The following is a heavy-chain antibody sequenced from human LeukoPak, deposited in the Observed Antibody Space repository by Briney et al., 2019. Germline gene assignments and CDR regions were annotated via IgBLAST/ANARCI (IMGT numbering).Heavy chain of an antibody. CDR1: GFTFSGYW. J-gene: IGHJ3*02. CDR2: INSDGSST. V-gene: IGHV3-74*01. D-gene: IGHD6-13*01. Sequence: GGSLRLSCAASGFTFSGYWMHWVRQAPGKGLVWVPRINSDGSSTSYVDSVKGRFTISRDNAKNTLYLQMNSLRAEDTAVYYCARDRGYSSSWYPWDAFDIWGQGTMVTVSS. CDR3: ARDRGYSSSWYPWDAFDI.